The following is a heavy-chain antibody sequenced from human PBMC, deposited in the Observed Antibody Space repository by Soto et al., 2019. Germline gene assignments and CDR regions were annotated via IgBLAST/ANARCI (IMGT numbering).Heavy chain of an antibody. CDR2: IFYSGST. V-gene: IGHV4-31*03. CDR1: GGSISSAGYY. J-gene: IGHJ6*03. CDR3: GREDLADSYDNMDV. Sequence: QVQLQESGPGLVKPSPTLSLTCSVSGGSISSAGYYWSRIRQHPGKGREWSGYIFYSGSTYYNPYIRGRVIITVDRSKKQFALDLNSVTAADTAVYYCGREDLADSYDNMDVWGIGTTVTVSS.